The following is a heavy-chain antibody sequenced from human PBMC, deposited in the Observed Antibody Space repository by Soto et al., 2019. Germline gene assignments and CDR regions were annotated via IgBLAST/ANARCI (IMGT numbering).Heavy chain of an antibody. Sequence: QVQLVQSGAEVKKPGASVKVSCKASGYTFTRYEINWVRQATGQGLEWMGWMNPNSGDTGYAQKFQGRVTMTRNTSISPAYMELSSLRSEDPAVYYCARGELLWFGELLRWGQGTLVTVSS. CDR2: MNPNSGDT. V-gene: IGHV1-8*01. D-gene: IGHD3-10*01. CDR1: GYTFTRYE. J-gene: IGHJ4*02. CDR3: ARGELLWFGELLR.